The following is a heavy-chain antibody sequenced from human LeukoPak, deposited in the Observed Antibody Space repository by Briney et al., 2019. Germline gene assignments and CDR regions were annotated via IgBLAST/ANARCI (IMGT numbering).Heavy chain of an antibody. J-gene: IGHJ4*02. Sequence: GGSLRLSCVGSGFNVTTNNMYWVRQAPGKGLECVSTFLAGGLLDYADSVRDRFTISRDTSKNTLYLQMNSLSAEDTAVYYCGRRFCNSCPLDFWGQGKLVTVSS. CDR2: FLAGGLL. CDR3: GRRFCNSCPLDF. CDR1: GFNVTTNN. V-gene: IGHV3-66*04. D-gene: IGHD2-21*01.